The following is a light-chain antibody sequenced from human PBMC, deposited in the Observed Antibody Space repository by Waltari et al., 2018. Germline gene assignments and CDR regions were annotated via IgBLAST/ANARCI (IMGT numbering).Light chain of an antibody. CDR1: SSDVGGYNY. J-gene: IGLJ2*01. CDR2: DVS. CDR3: SSYTSSSTRV. Sequence: QSALTQPASVSGSPGQSITISCTGTSSDVGGYNYVSWYQQHPGKAPKLMIYDVSNRPSGVSNRVAGSKSGNTASLTISGLQAEDEADYYCSSYTSSSTRVFGGGTKRTVL. V-gene: IGLV2-14*03.